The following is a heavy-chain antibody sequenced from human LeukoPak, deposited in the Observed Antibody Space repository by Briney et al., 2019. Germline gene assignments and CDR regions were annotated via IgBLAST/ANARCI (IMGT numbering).Heavy chain of an antibody. CDR3: ARAGGNNGFDY. D-gene: IGHD1-14*01. CDR2: INPSSGSA. J-gene: IGHJ4*02. Sequence: GASVQVSCKASGYTFTWYYMHWVGQAPGQGLAWMGIINPSSGSASNTQKFQGRVTLTRDTSTSTVYMELSSLRSEDTAVHYCARAGGNNGFDYWGEGTLVTVSS. V-gene: IGHV1-46*01. CDR1: GYTFTWYY.